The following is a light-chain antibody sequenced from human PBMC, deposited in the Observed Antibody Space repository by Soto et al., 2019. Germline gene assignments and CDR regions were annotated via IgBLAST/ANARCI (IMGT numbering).Light chain of an antibody. CDR2: TTS. J-gene: IGKJ4*01. V-gene: IGKV1-39*01. Sequence: DIQMTQSPSSLSASVGDRVTITCRASQTIDKYLNWYQEKPGKAPKLLIYTTSTLQSEVPSRFSGSGSGTDFTLTISCLQSEDFATYYCQQYYSYPLTFGGGTKVDIK. CDR1: QTIDKY. CDR3: QQYYSYPLT.